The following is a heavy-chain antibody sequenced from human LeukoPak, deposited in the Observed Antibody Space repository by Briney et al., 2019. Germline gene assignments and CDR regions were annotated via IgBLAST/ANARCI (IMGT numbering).Heavy chain of an antibody. J-gene: IGHJ3*02. D-gene: IGHD1-1*01. CDR1: GYTFTSYD. V-gene: IGHV1-2*04. CDR3: ATSTTGTSDAFDI. Sequence: GASVKVSCKASGYTFTSYDINWVRQAPGQGLEWMGWINPNSGGTNYAQKFQGWVTMTRDTSISTAYMELSRLRSDDTAVYYCATSTTGTSDAFDIWGQGTMVTVSS. CDR2: INPNSGGT.